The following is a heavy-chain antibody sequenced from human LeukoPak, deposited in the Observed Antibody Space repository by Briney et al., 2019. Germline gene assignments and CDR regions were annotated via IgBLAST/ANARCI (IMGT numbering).Heavy chain of an antibody. D-gene: IGHD6-19*01. CDR3: AKGGSGWSYYFDF. Sequence: GGSLRLSCAASGFTFDDYAMHWVRQAPGKGLEWVSLISGDGGSTYYADSVKGRFTISRDNSKNSLYLQMNSLSTEDTALYYCAKGGSGWSYYFDFWGQGTQVTVSS. V-gene: IGHV3-43*02. J-gene: IGHJ4*02. CDR1: GFTFDDYA. CDR2: ISGDGGST.